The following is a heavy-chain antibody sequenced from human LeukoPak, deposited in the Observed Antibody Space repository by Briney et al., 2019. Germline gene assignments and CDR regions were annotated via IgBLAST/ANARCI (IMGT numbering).Heavy chain of an antibody. CDR1: GFTFSSYS. CDR3: ARATSSGWSSFAADY. J-gene: IGHJ4*02. V-gene: IGHV3-21*01. D-gene: IGHD6-19*01. Sequence: TPGGSLRLSCAASGFTFSSYSMNWVRQAPGKGLEWVSSISSSSSYIYYADSVKGRFTISRDNAKNSLYLQMNSLRAEDTAVYYCARATSSGWSSFAADYWGQGTLVTVSS. CDR2: ISSSSSYI.